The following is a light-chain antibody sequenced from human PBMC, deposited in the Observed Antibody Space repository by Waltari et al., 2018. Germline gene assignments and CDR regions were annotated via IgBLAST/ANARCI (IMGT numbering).Light chain of an antibody. V-gene: IGLV2-23*02. J-gene: IGLJ1*01. CDR1: SSDVGNYNL. CDR3: CSYAGHSTYV. Sequence: QSALTQPASVSGSPGQSITIPCTGTSSDVGNYNLASWYLQHPGKAPKPMIYEVSQRPSGVSNRFSGSKSGNTASLTISGLQPEDETDYYCCSYAGHSTYVFGTGTKVTVL. CDR2: EVS.